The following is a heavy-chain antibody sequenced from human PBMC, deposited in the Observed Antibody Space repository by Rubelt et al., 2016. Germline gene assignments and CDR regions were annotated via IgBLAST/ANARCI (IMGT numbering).Heavy chain of an antibody. CDR3: ARSPKMITFGGDFDY. D-gene: IGHD3-16*01. V-gene: IGHV4-59*08. CDR2: IYYSGST. J-gene: IGHJ4*02. CDR1: GGSISSYY. Sequence: QVQLQESGPGLVKPSETLSLTCTVSGGSISSYYWSWIRQPPGKGLEWIGYIYYSGSTNYNPSLKSRVTISVDTSKNQFSLKLSSVTAADTAVYYCARSPKMITFGGDFDYWGQGTLVTVSS.